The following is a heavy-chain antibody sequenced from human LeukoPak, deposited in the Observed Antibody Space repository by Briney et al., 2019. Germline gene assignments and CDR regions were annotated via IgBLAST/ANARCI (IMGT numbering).Heavy chain of an antibody. CDR1: GGSFSGYY. Sequence: SETLSLTCAVYGGSFSGYYWSWIRQPPGKGLEWIGEINHSGSTNYNPSLKSRVTISVDTSKNQFSLKLSSVTAADTAVYYCARGFRSGYRYYYYYYMDVWGKGTTVTVSS. CDR2: INHSGST. V-gene: IGHV4-34*01. CDR3: ARGFRSGYRYYYYYYMDV. J-gene: IGHJ6*03. D-gene: IGHD3-3*01.